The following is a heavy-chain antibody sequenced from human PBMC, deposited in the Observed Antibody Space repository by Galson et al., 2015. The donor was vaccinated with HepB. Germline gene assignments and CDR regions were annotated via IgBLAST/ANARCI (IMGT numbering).Heavy chain of an antibody. D-gene: IGHD3-10*01. V-gene: IGHV3-33*01. CDR2: MWPDGSIP. CDR3: AREGKDGSGTYLDY. CDR1: GFDFNNCG. J-gene: IGHJ4*02. Sequence: SLRLSCAASGFDFNNCGMHWVRQAPGTGPEWVAVMWPDGSIPLYADSVKGRFTISRDNSNNPLSLQMNSLGAEDTAVYYCAREGKDGSGTYLDYWGQGTPGTVSS.